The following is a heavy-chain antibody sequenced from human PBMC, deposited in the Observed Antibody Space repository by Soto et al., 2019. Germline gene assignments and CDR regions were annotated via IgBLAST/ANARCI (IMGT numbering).Heavy chain of an antibody. Sequence: VQSGGEVKKPGASVKVSCKASGYTFSNNGFTWVRQAPGQGLEWMGWIGGYNGNTNYAPKFQGRVTMTADTSTSTAPMELTGLRSDATAVYYFATAIAATGPADSGGPGTLVTVSS. J-gene: IGHJ4*02. CDR1: GYTFSNNG. CDR2: IGGYNGNT. CDR3: ATAIAATGPADS. D-gene: IGHD6-13*01. V-gene: IGHV1-18*01.